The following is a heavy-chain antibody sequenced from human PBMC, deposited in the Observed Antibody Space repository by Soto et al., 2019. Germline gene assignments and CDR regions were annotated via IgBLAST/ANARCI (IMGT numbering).Heavy chain of an antibody. J-gene: IGHJ5*02. CDR2: IDHSGST. Sequence: QVQLQESGPGLVKPSGTLSLTCVVSGASISNSHWLSWVRQPPGEGLEWIGEIDHSGSTNYNPSLGSRVTISVDKSKNQISLRLTSVSAADTAVYYCAKAAAYCLASWGPGTLVPVSS. CDR1: GASISNSHW. D-gene: IGHD2-21*01. V-gene: IGHV4-4*02. CDR3: AKAAAYCLAS.